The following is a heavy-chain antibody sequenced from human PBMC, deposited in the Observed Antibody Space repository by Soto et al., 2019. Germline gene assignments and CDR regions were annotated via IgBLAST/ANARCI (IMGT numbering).Heavy chain of an antibody. CDR1: GGSISSYY. D-gene: IGHD3-10*01. V-gene: IGHV4-59*01. J-gene: IGHJ4*02. Sequence: SETLSLTCTVSGGSISSYYWSWIRQPPGKGLAWVGYIYYSGSTNYNPSLKSRVTISVDTSKNQFSRKLSSVTAADTAVYYCARGLRYGSGSYYRFGHYFDYWGQGTLVTSPQ. CDR2: IYYSGST. CDR3: ARGLRYGSGSYYRFGHYFDY.